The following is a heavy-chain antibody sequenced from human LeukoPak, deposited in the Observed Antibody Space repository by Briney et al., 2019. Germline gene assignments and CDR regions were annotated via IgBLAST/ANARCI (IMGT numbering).Heavy chain of an antibody. CDR3: ARPYYYDSRIDP. V-gene: IGHV4-30-4*01. CDR1: GGSISSGDYY. J-gene: IGHJ5*02. Sequence: KPSETLSPTCTVSGGSISSGDYYWSWIRQPPGKGLEWIAYMYYSGSTYHNPSLKSRVTMSADTSKNQLSLKLSSVTAADTAVYYCARPYYYDSRIDPWGQGILVTVSS. D-gene: IGHD3-22*01. CDR2: MYYSGST.